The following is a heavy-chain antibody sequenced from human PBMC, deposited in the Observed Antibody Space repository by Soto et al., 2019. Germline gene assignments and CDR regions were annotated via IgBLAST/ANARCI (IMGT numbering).Heavy chain of an antibody. CDR1: GFTFSNAW. CDR3: TTESYAILTGPLCS. CDR2: IKSKTDGGTT. D-gene: IGHD3-9*01. Sequence: GGSLRLSCAASGFTFSNAWMNWVRQAPGKGLEWVGRIKSKTDGGTTDYAAPVKGRFTISRDDSKNTLYLQMNSLKTEDTAVYYCTTESYAILTGPLCSWGQGTLVTVSS. V-gene: IGHV3-15*07. J-gene: IGHJ5*02.